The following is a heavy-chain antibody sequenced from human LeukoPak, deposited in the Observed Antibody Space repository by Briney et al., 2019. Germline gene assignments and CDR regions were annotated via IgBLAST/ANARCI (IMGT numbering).Heavy chain of an antibody. CDR1: RGSISSYY. D-gene: IGHD3-22*01. CDR3: ARDGYYFDSSGYYF. CDR2: IYTSGNT. Sequence: SETLSLTCTVSRGSISSYYWSGIRQPAGKGLEWIGHIYTSGNTNYNPSLKSRVTMSVDTSKNQFSLKLRSVTAADTAVYYCARDGYYFDSSGYYFWGQGTLVTVSS. V-gene: IGHV4-4*07. J-gene: IGHJ4*02.